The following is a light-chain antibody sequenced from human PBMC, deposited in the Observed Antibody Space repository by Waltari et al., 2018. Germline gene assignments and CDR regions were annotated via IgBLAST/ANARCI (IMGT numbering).Light chain of an antibody. CDR3: QQYNNWLRT. CDR2: GAS. CDR1: QSVSSN. J-gene: IGKJ1*01. V-gene: IGKV3-15*01. Sequence: EIVMTQSPATLSVSPGERATLSCRASQSVSSNLAWSQHKPGQAPRLLIYGASTRATGIPARFSGSGSGTEFTLTISSLQSEDFAVYYCQQYNNWLRTFGQGTKVEIK.